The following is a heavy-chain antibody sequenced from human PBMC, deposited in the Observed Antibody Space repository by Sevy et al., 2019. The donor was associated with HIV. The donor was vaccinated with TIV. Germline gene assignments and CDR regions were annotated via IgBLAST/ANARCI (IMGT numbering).Heavy chain of an antibody. V-gene: IGHV3-33*01. CDR1: GFTFSSFG. CDR2: IWFDGSNT. D-gene: IGHD4-17*01. CDR3: ARDLEFYDYGDYGPAFMPDF. Sequence: GGSLRLSCAASGFTFSSFGMHWVRQAPGKGREWLAVIWFDGSNTYYSDSVKGRFTISRDIAKNTLHLQMNSLRAEDTAVYYGARDLEFYDYGDYGPAFMPDFWGHGTLVTVSS. J-gene: IGHJ4*01.